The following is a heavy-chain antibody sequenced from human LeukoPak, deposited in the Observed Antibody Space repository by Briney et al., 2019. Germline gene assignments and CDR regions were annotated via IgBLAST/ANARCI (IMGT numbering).Heavy chain of an antibody. D-gene: IGHD6-19*01. CDR1: GFTFSSYW. J-gene: IGHJ4*02. V-gene: IGHV3-7*01. Sequence: PGGSLRLSCAASGFTFSSYWMSCVRQAPGKGLEWVANIKQDGREKYYGDSGNGRFTISRDNGKNSLYLHMHRLRAEDTDVYYCAREFPFSSGIGAFDYWGQGPLVPVSS. CDR3: AREFPFSSGIGAFDY. CDR2: IKQDGREK.